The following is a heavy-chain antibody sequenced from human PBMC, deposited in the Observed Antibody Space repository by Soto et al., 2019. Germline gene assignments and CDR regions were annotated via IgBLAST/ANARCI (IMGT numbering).Heavy chain of an antibody. CDR2: MYYGGTS. D-gene: IGHD6-25*01. CDR3: AVVDSTGNWFDP. CDR1: GGSISSSDCY. Sequence: QLQLQESGPGLVKPSETLSLTCTVSGGSISSSDCYWGWLRRTPGKGLEFIGSMYYGGTSYYNPSLKSRVTISVDTSKNQFALKLISVTAADTAVYYCAVVDSTGNWFDPWGEGALVTVSS. V-gene: IGHV4-39*01. J-gene: IGHJ5*02.